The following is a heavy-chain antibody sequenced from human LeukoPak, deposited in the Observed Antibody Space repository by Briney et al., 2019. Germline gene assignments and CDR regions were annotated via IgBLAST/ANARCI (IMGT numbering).Heavy chain of an antibody. CDR1: GDSVSSSVPT. J-gene: IGHJ4*02. D-gene: IGHD4-23*01. V-gene: IGHV6-1*01. CDR3: ARAVAKSVDY. CDR2: TYYRSKWYD. Sequence: SQTLSLTCAISGDSVSSSVPTWNRFRQSPSRGLECLGRTYYRSKWYDDYAASVRSRITINADTSRNQFSLQLYSVTPEDTAVYYCARAVAKSVDYWGQGTLVTVFS.